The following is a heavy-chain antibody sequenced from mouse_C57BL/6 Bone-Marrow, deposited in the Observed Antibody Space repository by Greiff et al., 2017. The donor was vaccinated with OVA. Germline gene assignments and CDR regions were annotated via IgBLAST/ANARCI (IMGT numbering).Heavy chain of an antibody. Sequence: EVKLQESGPGLVKPSQSLSLTCSVTGYSITSGYYWNWIRQFPGNKLEWMGYISYDGSNNYNPSLKNRISITRDTSKNQFFLKLNSVTTVDTATYYCARDPFIYYDYEAWFAYWGQGTLVTVSA. V-gene: IGHV3-6*01. J-gene: IGHJ3*01. CDR2: ISYDGSN. CDR3: ARDPFIYYDYEAWFAY. CDR1: GYSITSGYY. D-gene: IGHD2-4*01.